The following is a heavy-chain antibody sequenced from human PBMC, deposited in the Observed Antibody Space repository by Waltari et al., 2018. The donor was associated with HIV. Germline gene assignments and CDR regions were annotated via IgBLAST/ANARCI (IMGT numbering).Heavy chain of an antibody. D-gene: IGHD4-17*01. Sequence: QLQLQESGPGLVKPSATLSLTCTVSGGSISSSSYYWGWIRQPPGKGLEWIGSIYYSGSTYYNPSLKSRVTISVDTSKNQFSLKLSSVTAADTAVYYCARLGEDDYGDYWIDYWGQGTLVTVSS. CDR3: ARLGEDDYGDYWIDY. V-gene: IGHV4-39*01. J-gene: IGHJ4*02. CDR1: GGSISSSSYY. CDR2: IYYSGST.